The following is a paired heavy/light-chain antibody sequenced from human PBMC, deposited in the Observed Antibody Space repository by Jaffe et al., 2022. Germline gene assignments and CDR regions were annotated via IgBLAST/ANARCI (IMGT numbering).Light chain of an antibody. CDR3: TSYADSNKV. Sequence: QSALTQPPSASGSPGQSVTISCTGTSSDVGGYNYVSWYQQHPGKAPKLMIYEVNKRPSGVPDRFSGSKSGNTASLTVSGLQAEDEADYYCTSYADSNKVFGTGTKVTVL. V-gene: IGLV2-8*01. CDR2: EVN. J-gene: IGLJ1*01. CDR1: SSDVGGYNY.
Heavy chain of an antibody. D-gene: IGHD3-10*01. J-gene: IGHJ4*02. V-gene: IGHV4-59*11. CDR2: IYYSGNT. CDR3: ARDRGDYLDY. Sequence: QVQLQESGPGLLKPSETLSLTCTVSGGSISNHYWSWIRQPPGKGLEWIGNIYYSGNTNYNPSLKNRVTISIDTSKSQFSLKLNSVTAADTAVYFCARDRGDYLDYWGQGTLVTVSS. CDR1: GGSISNHY.